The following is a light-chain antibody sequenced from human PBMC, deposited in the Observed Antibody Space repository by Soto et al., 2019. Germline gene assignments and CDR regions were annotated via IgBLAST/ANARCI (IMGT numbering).Light chain of an antibody. Sequence: QSALTQPRSVSGSPGQSVTISCTGTSSDVGGYNYVSWYQQHPGRAPKLMIYHVSKRPSGVPDRFSGSKSGNTASLTVSGLQTEDEADYYCSSYGGFNNVLFGGGTKLTVL. CDR2: HVS. V-gene: IGLV2-11*01. J-gene: IGLJ2*01. CDR1: SSDVGGYNY. CDR3: SSYGGFNNVL.